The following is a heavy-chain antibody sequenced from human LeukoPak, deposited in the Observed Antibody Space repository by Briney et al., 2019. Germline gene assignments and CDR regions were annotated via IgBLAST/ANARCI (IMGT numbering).Heavy chain of an antibody. V-gene: IGHV3-53*01. CDR2: IYSGGST. Sequence: GGSLRLSCAASGFTVSSNSLSWVRQAPGKGLEWVSVIYSGGSTYYADSVKGRFTISRGNSKNTLYLQMNSLRVEDTAVYYCARGPPQMIVPIYWGQGTLVTVSS. J-gene: IGHJ4*02. D-gene: IGHD3-22*01. CDR1: GFTVSSNS. CDR3: ARGPPQMIVPIY.